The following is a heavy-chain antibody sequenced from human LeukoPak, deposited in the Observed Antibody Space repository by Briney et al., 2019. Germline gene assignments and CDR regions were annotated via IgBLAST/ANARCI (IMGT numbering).Heavy chain of an antibody. CDR3: ARDHIALGDWFDP. Sequence: ASVTVSCKASGYTFTGYYMHWVRQAPGQGLEWMGRINPNSGGTNYAQKFQGRVTMTRDTSISTAYMELSRLRSDDTAVYYCARDHIALGDWFDPWGQGTLVTVSS. D-gene: IGHD6-19*01. CDR2: INPNSGGT. V-gene: IGHV1-2*06. CDR1: GYTFTGYY. J-gene: IGHJ5*02.